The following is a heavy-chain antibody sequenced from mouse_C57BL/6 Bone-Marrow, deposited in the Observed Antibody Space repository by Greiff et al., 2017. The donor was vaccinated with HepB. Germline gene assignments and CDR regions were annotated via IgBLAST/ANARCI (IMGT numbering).Heavy chain of an antibody. CDR3: AGLYDYDSWFAY. V-gene: IGHV5-6*01. CDR1: GFTFSSYG. D-gene: IGHD2-4*01. Sequence: EVKLMESGGDLVKPGGSLKLSCAASGFTFSSYGMSWVRQTPDKRLEWVATISSGGSYTYYPDSVKGRFTISRDNAKNTLYLQMSSLKSEDTAMYYCAGLYDYDSWFAYWGQGTLVTVSA. CDR2: ISSGGSYT. J-gene: IGHJ3*01.